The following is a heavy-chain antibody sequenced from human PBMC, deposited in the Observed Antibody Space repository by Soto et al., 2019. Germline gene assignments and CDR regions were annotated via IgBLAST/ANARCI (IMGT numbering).Heavy chain of an antibody. D-gene: IGHD5-18*01. CDR1: GYTFTSYD. CDR2: MNPNSGNT. V-gene: IGHV1-8*01. Sequence: QVQLVQSGAEVKKPGASVKVSCKASGYTFTSYDINWVRQATGQGLEWMGWMNPNSGNTGYAQKFYGRVTMSTRTSISTAYMELSSLRSEDTAVYYCAREGGYSYGFDYWGQGTLVTVSS. CDR3: AREGGYSYGFDY. J-gene: IGHJ4*02.